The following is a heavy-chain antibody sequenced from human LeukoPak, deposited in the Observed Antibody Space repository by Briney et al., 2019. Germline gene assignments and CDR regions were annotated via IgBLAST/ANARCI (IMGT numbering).Heavy chain of an antibody. D-gene: IGHD6-13*01. Sequence: GGSLRPSCAASGFTFSSCSMNWVRQAPGKGLEWVSSISSSSSYIYYADSVKGRFTISRDNAKNSLYLQMNSLRAEDTAVYYCARDSKAASNSYYYYYMDVWGKGTTVTVSS. V-gene: IGHV3-21*01. J-gene: IGHJ6*03. CDR1: GFTFSSCS. CDR3: ARDSKAASNSYYYYYMDV. CDR2: ISSSSSYI.